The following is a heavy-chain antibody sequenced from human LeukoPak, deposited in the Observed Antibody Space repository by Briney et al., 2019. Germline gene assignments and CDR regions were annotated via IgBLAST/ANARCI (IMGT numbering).Heavy chain of an antibody. D-gene: IGHD3-10*01. Sequence: NPGGSLRLSCAASGFTFSDAWMSWVRQAPGKGLEWIGRIKSKIDGETTDYVAPVKGRFTISRDDSKDTVYLQMNSLKIEDTAVYYCTTDALLWQTAVDAWGQGTTVTVSS. J-gene: IGHJ6*02. CDR2: IKSKIDGETT. CDR1: GFTFSDAW. CDR3: TTDALLWQTAVDA. V-gene: IGHV3-15*01.